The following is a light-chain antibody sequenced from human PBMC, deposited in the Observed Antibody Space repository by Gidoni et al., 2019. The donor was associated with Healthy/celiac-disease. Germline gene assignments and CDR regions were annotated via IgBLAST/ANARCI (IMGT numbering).Light chain of an antibody. Sequence: QPVPTPPPSASGPPGQRVTISCSGSRSHNGSNYVYWYQQLPGPAPKLLIYSNNQRPSGVPDRFSGSKSGTSASLAISGLRSEDEADYYCAAWDDSLHVVFGGGTKLTVL. CDR2: SNN. J-gene: IGLJ2*01. CDR3: AAWDDSLHVV. CDR1: RSHNGSNY. V-gene: IGLV1-47*02.